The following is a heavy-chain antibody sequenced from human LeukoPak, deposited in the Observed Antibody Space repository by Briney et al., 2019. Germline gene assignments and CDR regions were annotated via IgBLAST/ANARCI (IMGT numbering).Heavy chain of an antibody. CDR2: INGGGNTT. J-gene: IGHJ6*03. CDR3: XXXXXVAXAVADYYYFYMDV. V-gene: IGHV3-23*01. Sequence: GGSLRLSCAAPGFAFSNFAMGWVRQSPGKGLEWLSTINGGGNTTFYSDSVKGRFTISRDNSKNTLYLNMDSLRPDNTATYNCXXXXXVAXAVADYYYFYMDVWGRGTAVTVSS. CDR1: GFAFSNFA. D-gene: IGHD6-19*01.